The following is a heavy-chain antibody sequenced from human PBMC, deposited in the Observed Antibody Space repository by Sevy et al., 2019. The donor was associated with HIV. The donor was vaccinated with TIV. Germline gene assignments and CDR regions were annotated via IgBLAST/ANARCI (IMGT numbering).Heavy chain of an antibody. CDR2: ISSSGGST. D-gene: IGHD3-10*01. CDR3: ATLRGGLYGSGYFQN. V-gene: IGHV3-23*01. J-gene: IGHJ1*01. Sequence: GGSLRLSCAASGFAFSAYAMSWVCQAPGKGLEWVSCISSSGGSTYYADSVKGRFSISRDTSKNTLYLQMNSLRAEDTAVYYCATLRGGLYGSGYFQNWGQGTQVTVSS. CDR1: GFAFSAYA.